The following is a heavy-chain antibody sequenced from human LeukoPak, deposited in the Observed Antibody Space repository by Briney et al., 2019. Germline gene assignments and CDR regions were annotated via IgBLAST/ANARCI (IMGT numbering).Heavy chain of an antibody. J-gene: IGHJ4*02. CDR1: GGSISSGSYY. CDR3: ARVTTGGYYNC. D-gene: IGHD3-22*01. CDR2: IYTSGST. V-gene: IGHV4-61*02. Sequence: SQTLSVTCTVSGGSISSGSYYWSWIRQPAGKGLEWIGRIYTSGSTNYNPSLKSRVTISVDTSKNQFSLKLSSVTAADTAVYYCARVTTGGYYNCWGQGTLVTVSS.